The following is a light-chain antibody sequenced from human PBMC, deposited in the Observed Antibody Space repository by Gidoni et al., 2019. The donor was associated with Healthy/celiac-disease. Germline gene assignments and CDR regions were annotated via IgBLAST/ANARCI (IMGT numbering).Light chain of an antibody. J-gene: IGKJ4*01. V-gene: IGKV4-1*01. CDR3: QQYYSTPS. CDR2: RAS. CDR1: QSVLSSFNNNNY. Sequence: DIVMTQSPDSLAVSLGERATIRCKSSQSVLSSFNNNNYLTWYQQKPGQPPNLLIDRASTRESGVPDRFSGSGSGTDFTLTISSLQAEDVAVYYCQQYYSTPSFXGXTKVEIK.